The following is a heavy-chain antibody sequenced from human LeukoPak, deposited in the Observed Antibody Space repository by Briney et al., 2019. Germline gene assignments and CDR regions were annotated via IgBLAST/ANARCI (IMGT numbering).Heavy chain of an antibody. CDR3: ARDRHDYGGNSGLGAFDI. D-gene: IGHD4-23*01. V-gene: IGHV1-2*02. CDR2: INPNSGGT. Sequence: ASVKVSCKASGYTFTGYYMHWVRQAPGQGLEWMGWINPNSGGTNYAQKFQGRVTMTRDTSISTAYMELSSLRSEDTAVYYCARDRHDYGGNSGLGAFDIWGQGTMVTVSS. J-gene: IGHJ3*02. CDR1: GYTFTGYY.